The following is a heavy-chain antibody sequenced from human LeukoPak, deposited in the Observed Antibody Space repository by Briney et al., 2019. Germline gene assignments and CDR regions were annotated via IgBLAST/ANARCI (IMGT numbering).Heavy chain of an antibody. J-gene: IGHJ4*02. CDR3: VRTVVRGVIYYFDY. CDR1: GYTFPIYG. V-gene: IGHV1-18*01. CDR2: ISAYNGNT. Sequence: ASVKVSCKASGYTFPIYGICWVRQAPGQGLEWIGWISAYNGNTNYAQKLQGRVTMTTDTSTSTAYMELRTLSSDDAAVYYCVRTVVRGVIYYFDYWGQGTLVTVSS. D-gene: IGHD3-10*01.